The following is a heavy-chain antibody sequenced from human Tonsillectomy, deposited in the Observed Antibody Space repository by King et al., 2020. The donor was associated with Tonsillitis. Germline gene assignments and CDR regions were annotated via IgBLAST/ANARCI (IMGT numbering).Heavy chain of an antibody. Sequence: DVQLVESGGGLVQPGGSLRLSCAASGFTFSDYWMNWVRQAPGKGLEWVANIKKDGSEEYYVDSVKGRFTISRDNARNSLYLQMNSLRAEDTAVYYCARGHGNGDSRYNWFDPWGQGTLVTVSS. CDR3: ARGHGNGDSRYNWFDP. CDR2: IKKDGSEE. D-gene: IGHD4-17*01. CDR1: GFTFSDYW. J-gene: IGHJ5*02. V-gene: IGHV3-7*03.